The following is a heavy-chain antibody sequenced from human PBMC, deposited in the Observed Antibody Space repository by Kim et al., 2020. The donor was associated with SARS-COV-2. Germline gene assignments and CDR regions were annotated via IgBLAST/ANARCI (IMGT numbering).Heavy chain of an antibody. CDR1: GFTFSSYW. V-gene: IGHV3-74*01. Sequence: GGSLRLSCAASGFTFSSYWMHWVRQAPGKGLVWVSRINSDGSSTSYADSVKGRFTISRDNAKNTLYLQMNSLRAEDTAVYYCARANLDSSGPDAFDIWGQGTMVTVSS. CDR3: ARANLDSSGPDAFDI. D-gene: IGHD3-22*01. CDR2: INSDGSST. J-gene: IGHJ3*02.